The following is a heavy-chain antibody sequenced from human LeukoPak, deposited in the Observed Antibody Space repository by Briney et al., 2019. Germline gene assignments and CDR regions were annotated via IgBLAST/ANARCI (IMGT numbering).Heavy chain of an antibody. V-gene: IGHV4-39*01. CDR2: IYYSGST. CDR1: GGSISSSSYY. CDR3: ARKYYYGSGSDY. J-gene: IGHJ4*02. Sequence: PSETLSLTCTVSGGSISSSSYYWGWIRQPPGKGLEWIGSIYYSGSTYYNPSLKSRVTISVDTSKNQFSLKLSSVTAADTAVYYCARKYYYGSGSDYWGQGTLVTVSS. D-gene: IGHD3-10*01.